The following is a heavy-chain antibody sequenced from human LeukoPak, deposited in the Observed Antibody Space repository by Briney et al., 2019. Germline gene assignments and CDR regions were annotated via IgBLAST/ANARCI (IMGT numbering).Heavy chain of an antibody. CDR2: INPSGGST. Sequence: ASVKVSCKASGYTFTSYYMHWVRQAPGQGLEWMGIINPSGGSTSYAQKFQGRVTMTRDMSTSTVYMELSSLRSEDTAVYYCARGEDYDSSGYLVPFDYWGQGTLVTVSS. CDR3: ARGEDYDSSGYLVPFDY. D-gene: IGHD3-22*01. V-gene: IGHV1-46*01. J-gene: IGHJ4*02. CDR1: GYTFTSYY.